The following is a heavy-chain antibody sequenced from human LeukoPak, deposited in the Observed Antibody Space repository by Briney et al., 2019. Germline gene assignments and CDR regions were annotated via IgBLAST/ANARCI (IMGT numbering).Heavy chain of an antibody. D-gene: IGHD3-10*01. Sequence: SETLSLTCTASGGSISSSSYYWGWIRQPPGKGLEWIGSIYYSGSTYYNPSLKSRVIISVDTSKNQFSLKLSSVTAADTAVYYCARADTMVREGHFDYWGQGTLVTVSS. CDR3: ARADTMVREGHFDY. J-gene: IGHJ4*02. CDR2: IYYSGST. CDR1: GGSISSSSYY. V-gene: IGHV4-39*07.